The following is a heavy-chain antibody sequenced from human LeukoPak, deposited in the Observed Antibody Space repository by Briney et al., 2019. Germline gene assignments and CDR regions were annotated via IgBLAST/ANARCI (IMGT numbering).Heavy chain of an antibody. J-gene: IGHJ6*02. CDR2: XXXKAYGGTT. CDR3: ARGPIQLWIHNGMDV. V-gene: IGHV3-49*04. CDR1: GFTFGDHA. Sequence: GRSLRLSCTASGFTFGDHAMSWVRQAPGKGLXXXXXXXXKAYGGTTEYAASVKGRFTISRDDSKSIAYLQMNSLKTEDTAVYYCARGPIQLWIHNGMDVWGQGTTVTVSS. D-gene: IGHD5-18*01.